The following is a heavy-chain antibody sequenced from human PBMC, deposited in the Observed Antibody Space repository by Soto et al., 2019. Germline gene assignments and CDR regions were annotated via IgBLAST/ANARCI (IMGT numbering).Heavy chain of an antibody. J-gene: IGHJ4*02. D-gene: IGHD1-26*01. CDR1: GFTFSSYG. Sequence: GGSLRLSCAASGFTFSSYGMNWVRQAPGKGLEWVSYISSGSSTIYYADSVKGRFTISRDNAKNSLYLQMNSLRAEDTAVYYCASPPTGGETEYWGQGTLVTVSS. CDR3: ASPPTGGETEY. V-gene: IGHV3-48*01. CDR2: ISSGSSTI.